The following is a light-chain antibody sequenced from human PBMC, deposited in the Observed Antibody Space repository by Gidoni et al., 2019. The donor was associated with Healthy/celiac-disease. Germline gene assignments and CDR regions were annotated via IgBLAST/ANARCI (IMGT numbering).Light chain of an antibody. CDR1: QSISSY. J-gene: IGKJ1*01. Sequence: DIQMTPSPSSLSASVGDRVTITCRASQSISSYLNWYQQKPGKAPTLLIYAESSFQSGVPSRFSGSGSGTDFTISISSLQPEDFATYYCQQSYSNPWTFGQGTKVEIK. CDR2: AES. CDR3: QQSYSNPWT. V-gene: IGKV1-39*01.